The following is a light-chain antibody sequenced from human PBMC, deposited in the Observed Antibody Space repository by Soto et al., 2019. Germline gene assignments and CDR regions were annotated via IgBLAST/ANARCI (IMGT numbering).Light chain of an antibody. CDR3: CSYAGSYTVI. Sequence: QSALTQRRSVSGSPGQSVTISCTGTSSDVGTYNYVSWYQQHPGKAPKLMIYDVSKRPSGVPDRFSGSKSGNTASLTISRLQAEDEADYYCCSYAGSYTVIFGGGTKLTVL. V-gene: IGLV2-11*01. CDR1: SSDVGTYNY. J-gene: IGLJ2*01. CDR2: DVS.